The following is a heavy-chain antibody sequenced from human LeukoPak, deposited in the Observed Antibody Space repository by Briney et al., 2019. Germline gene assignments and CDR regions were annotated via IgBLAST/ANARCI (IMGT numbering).Heavy chain of an antibody. CDR3: AREGMAVGFARFPIFNY. CDR2: IYYSGST. CDR1: GGSISSYY. V-gene: IGHV4-59*01. Sequence: SETLSLTCTVSGGSISSYYWNWIRQSPGRGLEWIGDIYYSGSTNYNPSLKSRVTISVDTSKNQFSLRLTSVTAAGTAVYYCAREGMAVGFARFPIFNYWGQGTLVTVSS. J-gene: IGHJ4*02. D-gene: IGHD6-19*01.